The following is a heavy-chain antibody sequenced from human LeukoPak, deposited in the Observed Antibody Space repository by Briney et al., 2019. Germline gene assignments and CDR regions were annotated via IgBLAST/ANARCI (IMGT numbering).Heavy chain of an antibody. J-gene: IGHJ3*02. CDR1: GFTFSSYA. D-gene: IGHD3-10*01. CDR2: ISGSGGST. Sequence: GSLRLSCAASGFTFSSYAMRWVRQAPGKGLEWVSAISGSGGSTYYADSVKGRFTISRDNSKNTLYLQMNSLRAEDTAVYYCAKVFSFWFEGGAFDIWGQGTMVTVSS. CDR3: AKVFSFWFEGGAFDI. V-gene: IGHV3-23*01.